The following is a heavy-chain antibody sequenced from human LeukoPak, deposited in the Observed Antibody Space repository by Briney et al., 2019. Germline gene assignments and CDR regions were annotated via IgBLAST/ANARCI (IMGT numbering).Heavy chain of an antibody. V-gene: IGHV1-69*02. CDR3: ARAPIRNYDFWTH. CDR1: GGTFSSYT. Sequence: ASVKVSCKACGGTFSSYTISWVRQAPGQGLEWMGRIIPILGIANYAQKFQGRVTITADKSTSTAYMELSSLRSGDTAVYYCARAPIRNYDFWTHWGQGTLVTVSS. CDR2: IIPILGIA. J-gene: IGHJ4*02. D-gene: IGHD3-3*01.